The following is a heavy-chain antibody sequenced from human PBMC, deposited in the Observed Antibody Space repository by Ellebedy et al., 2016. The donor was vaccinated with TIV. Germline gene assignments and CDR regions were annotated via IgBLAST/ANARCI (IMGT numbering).Heavy chain of an antibody. CDR1: GYTFTGYY. Sequence: ASVKVSXXASGYTFTGYYMHWVRQAPGQGLEWMGWINPNNGGTNYAQKFQGRVTMTRDTSISTAYMELSRLRSDDTAVYYCAREGVVVPAAMDYYYYYMDVWGKGTTVTVSS. CDR2: INPNNGGT. CDR3: AREGVVVPAAMDYYYYYMDV. J-gene: IGHJ6*03. V-gene: IGHV1-2*02. D-gene: IGHD2-2*01.